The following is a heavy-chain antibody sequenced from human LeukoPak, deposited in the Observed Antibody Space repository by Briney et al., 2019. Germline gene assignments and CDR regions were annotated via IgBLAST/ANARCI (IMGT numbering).Heavy chain of an antibody. J-gene: IGHJ5*02. CDR3: AREGAVAGSPYNWFDP. V-gene: IGHV4-34*01. Sequence: SETLSLTCAVYGGSFSGYYWSWIRQPPGKGLEWIGEINHSGSTNYNPSLKSRVTISVDTSKNQFSLKLSSVTAADTAVYYCAREGAVAGSPYNWFDPWGQGTLVTVSS. CDR1: GGSFSGYY. D-gene: IGHD6-19*01. CDR2: INHSGST.